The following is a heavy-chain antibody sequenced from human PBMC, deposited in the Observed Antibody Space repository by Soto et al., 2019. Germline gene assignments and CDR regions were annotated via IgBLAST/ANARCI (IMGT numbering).Heavy chain of an antibody. CDR2: INHSGST. J-gene: IGHJ5*02. CDR3: ARGWRLHLGELSTIEVYEGNWFDP. D-gene: IGHD3-16*02. V-gene: IGHV4-34*01. CDR1: GGSFSGYY. Sequence: LLQLPETLSLTCAVYGGSFSGYYWSWIRQPPGKGLEWIGEINHSGSTNYNPSLKSRVTISVDTSKNQFSLRLSSVTAADTAVYYCARGWRLHLGELSTIEVYEGNWFDPWGQGTLVTVSS.